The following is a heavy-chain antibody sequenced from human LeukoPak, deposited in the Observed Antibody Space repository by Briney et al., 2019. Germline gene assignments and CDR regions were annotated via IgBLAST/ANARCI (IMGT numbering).Heavy chain of an antibody. CDR2: TYYRSKWYN. D-gene: IGHD3-9*01. J-gene: IGHJ4*02. CDR1: GDSVSSNNGA. Sequence: SQTLSLTCAISGDSVSSNNGAWNWIRQSPSRGLEWLGRTYYRSKWYNDYSGSLISRITISPDTSKNQFSLQLYSVTPEDTAVYYCARDVGTTGWNTFDYWGQGTLVTVSS. V-gene: IGHV6-1*01. CDR3: ARDVGTTGWNTFDY.